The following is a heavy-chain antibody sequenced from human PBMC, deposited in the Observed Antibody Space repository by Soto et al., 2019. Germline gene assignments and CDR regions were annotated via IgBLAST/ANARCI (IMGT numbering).Heavy chain of an antibody. D-gene: IGHD5-12*01. Sequence: QVQLVQSGAEVKKPGSSVKVSCKASGGTFSSYAISWVRQAPGQGLEWMGGIIPIFGTANYAQKFQGRVTIIEDESTSTAYMELISVRSEDTAVYYCAVYGMATMAHYFDYWGQGTLVTVSS. J-gene: IGHJ4*02. V-gene: IGHV1-69*12. CDR2: IIPIFGTA. CDR1: GGTFSSYA. CDR3: AVYGMATMAHYFDY.